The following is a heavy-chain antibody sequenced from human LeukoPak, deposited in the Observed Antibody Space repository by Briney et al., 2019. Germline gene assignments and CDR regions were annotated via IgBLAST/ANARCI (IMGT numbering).Heavy chain of an antibody. CDR3: ARGRIYTSGPFDY. Sequence: PGGSLRLSCAASGFTFTDYYMTWIRQAPGKGLEWVSYISSGSTYTNYADSVKGRFTISRDNAKNSLYLQMNSPRAEDTAVYYCARGRIYTSGPFDYWGQGTLVTVSS. CDR2: ISSGSTYT. J-gene: IGHJ4*02. V-gene: IGHV3-11*06. D-gene: IGHD6-19*01. CDR1: GFTFTDYY.